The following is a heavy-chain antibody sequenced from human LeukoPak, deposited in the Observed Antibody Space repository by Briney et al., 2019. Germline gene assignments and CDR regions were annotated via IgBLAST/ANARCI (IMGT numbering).Heavy chain of an antibody. Sequence: SETLSLTCTVSGRSISSYYWSWIRQPPGKDLEWIGYIYYSGSTDYNPFLKSRVTISIDTSKNQFSLKLSSVTAGDTAVYYCARQGGFLEAAFEYWGQGTLVAVSS. CDR3: ARQGGFLEAAFEY. V-gene: IGHV4-59*08. D-gene: IGHD3-10*01. CDR1: GRSISSYY. J-gene: IGHJ4*02. CDR2: IYYSGST.